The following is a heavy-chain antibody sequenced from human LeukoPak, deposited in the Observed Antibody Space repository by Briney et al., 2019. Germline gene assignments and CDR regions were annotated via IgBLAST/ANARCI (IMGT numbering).Heavy chain of an antibody. D-gene: IGHD4-17*01. CDR2: INHSGST. V-gene: IGHV4-34*01. Sequence: PSETLSLTCAVYGGSFSGYYWSWIRQPPGKGLEWIGEINHSGSTNYNPSLKSRVTISVDTSKNQFSLKLSSVTAADTAVYYCARMTPATVTTGYYMDAWGKGTTVTVSS. J-gene: IGHJ6*03. CDR1: GGSFSGYY. CDR3: ARMTPATVTTGYYMDA.